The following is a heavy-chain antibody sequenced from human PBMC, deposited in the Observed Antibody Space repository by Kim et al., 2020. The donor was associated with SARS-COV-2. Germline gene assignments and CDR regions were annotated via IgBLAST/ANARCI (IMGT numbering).Heavy chain of an antibody. D-gene: IGHD6-13*01. CDR3: ARGLIAVAGTGYFDY. Sequence: SETLSLTCTVSGGSISSGGYYWSWIRQYPGKGLEWIGYIYYSGNTFYNPSLKSRVTISVDTSKNQFSLRLSSVTAADTAVYYCARGLIAVAGTGYFDYWGQGTLVTVSS. CDR1: GGSISSGGYY. CDR2: IYYSGNT. J-gene: IGHJ4*02. V-gene: IGHV4-31*03.